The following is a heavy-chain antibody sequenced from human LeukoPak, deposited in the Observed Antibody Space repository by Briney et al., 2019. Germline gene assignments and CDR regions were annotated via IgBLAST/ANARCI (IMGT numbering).Heavy chain of an antibody. Sequence: ASVKVSCKASGYTFTSYGISWVRQAPGQGLEWMGWISAYNGNTNYAQKLQGRVTMTTDTSTSTAYMELRSLRSDDTAVYYCARELYDFWSGYYNPKDALDIWGQGTMVTVSS. CDR1: GYTFTSYG. D-gene: IGHD3-3*01. V-gene: IGHV1-18*01. CDR3: ARELYDFWSGYYNPKDALDI. J-gene: IGHJ3*02. CDR2: ISAYNGNT.